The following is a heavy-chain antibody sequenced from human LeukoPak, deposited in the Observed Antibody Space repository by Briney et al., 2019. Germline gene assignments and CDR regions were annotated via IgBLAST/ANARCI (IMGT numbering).Heavy chain of an antibody. V-gene: IGHV1-2*02. CDR2: INPNSGGT. CDR1: GYTFTGYY. CDR3: ARAERIAAAGRSVRFDP. J-gene: IGHJ5*02. D-gene: IGHD6-13*01. Sequence: ASVKVSCKASGYTFTGYYMHWVRQAPGQGLEWMGWINPNSGGTNYAQKFQGRVTMTRDTSISTAYMELSRLRSDDTAVYYCARAERIAAAGRSVRFDPWGQGTLVTVSS.